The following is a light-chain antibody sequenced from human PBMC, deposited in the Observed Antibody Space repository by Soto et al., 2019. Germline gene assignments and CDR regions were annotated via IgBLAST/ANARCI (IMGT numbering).Light chain of an antibody. Sequence: SVLTQPPSVSAAPGQKVTISCSGSSSNIGGNSVSWYQQLPGTAPKLLIYDDDKRPSGIPDRFSGSKSGTSATLGITGFXTGDEADYYCGSWDSSLSAYVFATGTKVTVL. CDR1: SSNIGGNS. CDR2: DDD. V-gene: IGLV1-51*01. J-gene: IGLJ1*01. CDR3: GSWDSSLSAYV.